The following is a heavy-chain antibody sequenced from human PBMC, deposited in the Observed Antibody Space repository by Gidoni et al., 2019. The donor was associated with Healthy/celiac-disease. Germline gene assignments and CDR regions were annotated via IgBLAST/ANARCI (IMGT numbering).Heavy chain of an antibody. D-gene: IGHD2-2*01. CDR2: ISAYNDNT. J-gene: IGHJ6*02. CDR3: ARDPRGEVGYCSSTSCPPHYYYGMDV. Sequence: QVQLVQSGAEVKKPGASVKVSCKASAYTFTSYGIRWVRQDPGQGLEWMGWISAYNDNTIYAQKLHCRVTMTTDTSTSTADMELRSLRSDDTAVYYCARDPRGEVGYCSSTSCPPHYYYGMDVWGQGTTVTVSS. V-gene: IGHV1-18*01. CDR1: AYTFTSYG.